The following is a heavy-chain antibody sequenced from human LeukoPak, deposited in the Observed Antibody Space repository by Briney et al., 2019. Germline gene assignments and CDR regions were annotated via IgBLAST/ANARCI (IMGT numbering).Heavy chain of an antibody. V-gene: IGHV4-59*01. CDR2: IYYSGST. CDR3: ARADYGDYVRNSWFDP. D-gene: IGHD4-17*01. Sequence: SETLSLTCTVSGGSISSYYWSWIRQPPGKGLEWIGYIYYSGSTNYNPSLKSRVTILVDTSKNQFSLKLSSVTAADTAVYYCARADYGDYVRNSWFDPWGQGTLVTVSS. J-gene: IGHJ5*02. CDR1: GGSISSYY.